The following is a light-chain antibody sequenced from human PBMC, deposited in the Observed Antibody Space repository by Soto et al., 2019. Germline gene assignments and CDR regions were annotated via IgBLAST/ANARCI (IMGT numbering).Light chain of an antibody. CDR3: SSWDDTMKGPI. CDR2: RND. CDR1: GSNIGSYS. J-gene: IGLJ2*01. Sequence: QPVLTQPPSASGTPGQRVIISCSGSGSNIGSYSVNWYQQVPGMAPQVVFYRNDQRVSGVPDRFSASKSGTSASLAISGLRSDDEADYFCSSWDDTMKGPIFGGGTKLTVL. V-gene: IGLV1-44*01.